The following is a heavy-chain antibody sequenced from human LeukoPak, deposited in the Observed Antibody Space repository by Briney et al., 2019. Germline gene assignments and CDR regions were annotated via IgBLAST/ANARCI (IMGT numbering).Heavy chain of an antibody. D-gene: IGHD3-10*01. CDR1: GFTFSNFG. J-gene: IGHJ4*02. CDR2: IWFDGSNK. Sequence: EGSLRLSCAASGFTFSNFGMHWVRQAPGKGLEWVAVIWFDGSNKYYADSVKGRFTISRDNSKNTLYLQMDSLRAEDTALYYCARDESSGSLHFDYWGQGTLVTVSS. V-gene: IGHV3-33*01. CDR3: ARDESSGSLHFDY.